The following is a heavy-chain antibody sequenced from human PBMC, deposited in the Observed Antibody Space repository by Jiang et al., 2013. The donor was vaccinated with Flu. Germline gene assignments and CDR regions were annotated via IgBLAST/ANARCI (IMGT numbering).Heavy chain of an antibody. CDR2: IYYSGST. D-gene: IGHD4-23*01. V-gene: IGHV4-59*01. CDR3: ARVTGGNFPDAFDI. J-gene: IGHJ3*02. CDR1: GGSISSYY. Sequence: LLKPSETLSLTCTVSGGSISSYYWSWIRQPPGKGLEWIGYIYYSGSTNYNPSLKSRVTISVDTSKNQFSLKLSSVTAADTAVYYCARVTGGNFPDAFDIWGQGTMVTVSS.